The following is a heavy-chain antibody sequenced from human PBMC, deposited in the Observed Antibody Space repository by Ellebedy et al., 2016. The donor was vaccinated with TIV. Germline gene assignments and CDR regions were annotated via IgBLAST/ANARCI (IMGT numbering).Heavy chain of an antibody. CDR2: ILYDGSNR. CDR1: GFTFRSYG. CDR3: ARGRYYGMDV. Sequence: PGGSLRLFCAASGFTFRSYGMHWVRQAPGKGLEWVAVILYDGSNRYYGDSVKGRFSISRDNSKNTLYLEMNSLRAEDTAVYYCARGRYYGMDVWGQGTTVTVSS. V-gene: IGHV3-33*01. J-gene: IGHJ6*02.